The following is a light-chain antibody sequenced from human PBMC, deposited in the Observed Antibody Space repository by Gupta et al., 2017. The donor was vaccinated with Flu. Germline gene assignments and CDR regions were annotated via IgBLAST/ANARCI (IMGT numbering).Light chain of an antibody. CDR2: EDS. CDR3: AVWDDSVNGPGV. J-gene: IGLJ3*02. CDR1: SSNIGSSP. V-gene: IGLV1-44*01. Sequence: QSVLTQPPSASGTPGQRVSISCSGSSSNIGSSPVSWYQQLPGTAPKLLIYEDSQRPSGVPDRFSGSKSGPSASLAISGLQSDDEADYFCAVWDDSVNGPGVFGGGTKLTVI.